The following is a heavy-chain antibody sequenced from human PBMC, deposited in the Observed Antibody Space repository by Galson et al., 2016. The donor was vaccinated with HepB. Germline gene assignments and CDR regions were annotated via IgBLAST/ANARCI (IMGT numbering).Heavy chain of an antibody. J-gene: IGHJ4*02. V-gene: IGHV3-30*18. CDR2: ITYDGSDQ. D-gene: IGHD5-12*01. CDR1: GFTFSGYA. CDR3: TKDPTIVAPKYYFPS. Sequence: SLRLSCAASGFTFSGYAMHWVRQAPGKGPEWVALITYDGSDQYYPDSVKGRFTISRDNSKNTLHLQMDSLRPEDTAMYYCTKDPTIVAPKYYFPSWGQGTLVTVSS.